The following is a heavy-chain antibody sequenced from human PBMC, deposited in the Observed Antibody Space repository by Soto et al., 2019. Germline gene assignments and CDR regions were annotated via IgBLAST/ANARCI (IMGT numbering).Heavy chain of an antibody. V-gene: IGHV1-18*01. CDR1: GYSFTNYG. CDR3: ARVRGGAPPVAGNTHYYYYMDV. Sequence: QDQLVQSGAEVKKPGASVTVSCKASGYSFTNYGITWVRQAPGQGLEWLGWISAFNGNTHYAQKVQGRVTMTTDASTGTAYMRRRSLSSDATAGYYCARVRGGAPPVAGNTHYYYYMDVWGKGTTVTVSS. J-gene: IGHJ6*03. D-gene: IGHD6-19*01. CDR2: ISAFNGNT.